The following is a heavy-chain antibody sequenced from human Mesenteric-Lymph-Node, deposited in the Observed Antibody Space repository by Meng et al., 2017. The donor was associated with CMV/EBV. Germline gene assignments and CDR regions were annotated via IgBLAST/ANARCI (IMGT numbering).Heavy chain of an antibody. Sequence: GGSLRLSCAASGFTFSSYAMHWVRQAPGKGLEWVAVISYDGSNKYYADSVKGRFTISRDNSKNTLYLQMNSLRAEDTAVYYCARDLDYYGSGSLFDPWGQGTLVTVSS. J-gene: IGHJ5*02. V-gene: IGHV3-30-3*01. CDR1: GFTFSSYA. CDR3: ARDLDYYGSGSLFDP. D-gene: IGHD3-10*01. CDR2: ISYDGSNK.